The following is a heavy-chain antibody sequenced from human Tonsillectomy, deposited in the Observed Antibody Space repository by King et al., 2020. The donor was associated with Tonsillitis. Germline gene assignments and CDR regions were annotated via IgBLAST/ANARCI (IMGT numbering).Heavy chain of an antibody. V-gene: IGHV3-21*01. CDR2: ISSSSSYI. CDR1: GFTFSTYN. Sequence: VQLVESGGGLVKPGGSLRLSCAASGFTFSTYNMNWVRQAPGMGLEWVSSISSSSSYIYYADSVKGRFTSSRDNARKSLYLQMSSLRAEDTAVYYCARLITPWDYYYGMDVWGQGTTVTVSS. J-gene: IGHJ6*02. CDR3: ARLITPWDYYYGMDV. D-gene: IGHD3-10*01.